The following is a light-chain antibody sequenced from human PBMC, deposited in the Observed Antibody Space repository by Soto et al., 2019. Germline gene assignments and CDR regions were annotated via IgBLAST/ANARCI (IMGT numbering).Light chain of an antibody. CDR2: WAS. CDR1: QSVLSSSNNKNC. J-gene: IGKJ5*01. V-gene: IGKV4-1*01. CDR3: HQRSNWPPLT. Sequence: DIVMTQSPDSLAVSPGERATINCKSSQSVLSSSNNKNCFAWYQQKPGQPPKLLIYWASTRESAVLAGFSGSGSGRAFIILISSIQHEDFAVYYCHQRSNWPPLTFGQGTRLEIK.